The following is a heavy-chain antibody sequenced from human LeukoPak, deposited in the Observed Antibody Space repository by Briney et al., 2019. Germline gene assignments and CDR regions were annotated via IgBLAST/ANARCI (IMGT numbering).Heavy chain of an antibody. CDR1: GYTFTNFA. J-gene: IGHJ4*02. CDR3: ARDRGWELRHFDY. Sequence: SVKVSRKASGYTFTNFAMHWVRQAPGQRLEWMGWINPGNGNTKYSQKFQGRVTITRNTSASTAFMELSSLRSEDTAVYYCARDRGWELRHFDYWGQGTLVTVSS. V-gene: IGHV1-3*01. D-gene: IGHD1-26*01. CDR2: INPGNGNT.